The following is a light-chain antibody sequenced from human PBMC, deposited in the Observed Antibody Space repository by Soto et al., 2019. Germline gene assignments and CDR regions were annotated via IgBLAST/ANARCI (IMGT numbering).Light chain of an antibody. V-gene: IGKV1-5*03. CDR1: QSVGRW. CDR2: KAS. J-gene: IGKJ5*01. CDR3: QQLNSYPIT. Sequence: DIQLTQSPSFLSASVGDRVSITCRASQSVGRWLAWYQQKPGKAPKLLIYKASSLERGVPSRFSGSGSGTEFTLTISSLQPEDFATYYCQQLNSYPITFGQGTRLEIK.